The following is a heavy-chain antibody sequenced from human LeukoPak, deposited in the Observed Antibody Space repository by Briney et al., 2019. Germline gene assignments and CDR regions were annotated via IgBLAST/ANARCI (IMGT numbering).Heavy chain of an antibody. D-gene: IGHD3-9*01. CDR1: GGSISSSSYY. Sequence: SETLSLTCTVSGGSISSSSYYWGWIRQPPGKGLEWIGSIYYSGSAYYNPSLKSRVTISVDTSKNQFSLKLSSVTAADTAVYYCARQQLYDILTDYYPYYFDYWGQGTLVTVSS. CDR3: ARQQLYDILTDYYPYYFDY. V-gene: IGHV4-39*01. J-gene: IGHJ4*02. CDR2: IYYSGSA.